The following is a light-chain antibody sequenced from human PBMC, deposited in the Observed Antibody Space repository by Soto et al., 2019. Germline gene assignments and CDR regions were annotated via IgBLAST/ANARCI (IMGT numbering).Light chain of an antibody. CDR2: EVV. CDR1: SSDVGTYNL. V-gene: IGLV2-23*02. Sequence: QSALTQPASVSGSPGQSITISCTGSSSDVGTYNLVSWYQHHPGKAPKLMISEVVKRPSGVSNRFSGSKSGNTASLTISGLQAEDEADYYCCSYAGSSMFVFVGGTKLTVL. J-gene: IGLJ2*01. CDR3: CSYAGSSMFV.